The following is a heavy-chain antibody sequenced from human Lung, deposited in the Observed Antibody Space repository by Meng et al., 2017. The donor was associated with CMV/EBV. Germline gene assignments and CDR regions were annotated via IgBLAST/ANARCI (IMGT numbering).Heavy chain of an antibody. CDR1: GDSISSSAHY. D-gene: IGHD2-15*01. V-gene: IGHV4-31*02. CDR3: ARLGGFLNWFDP. J-gene: IGHJ5*02. Sequence: TVSGDSISSSAHYWTWIRQHPGKGLEWIGYIYYSGSTYSNPSLKSRVTISVETSKNQFSLRLISVTAEDTAVYYCARLGGFLNWFDPWGQGTLVTVSS. CDR2: IYYSGST.